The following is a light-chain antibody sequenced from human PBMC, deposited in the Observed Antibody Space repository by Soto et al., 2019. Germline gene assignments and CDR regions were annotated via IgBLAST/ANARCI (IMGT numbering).Light chain of an antibody. Sequence: DMQMTQSPSTLSASVGDRVTITCRASQSISSWLAWYQQKPGKAPKLLIYDASNLESGVPSRFSGGGSGTEFSLTISCLQPDDFATYYCQQYNYFWAFGQGTKVDIK. CDR1: QSISSW. CDR3: QQYNYFWA. CDR2: DAS. V-gene: IGKV1-5*01. J-gene: IGKJ1*01.